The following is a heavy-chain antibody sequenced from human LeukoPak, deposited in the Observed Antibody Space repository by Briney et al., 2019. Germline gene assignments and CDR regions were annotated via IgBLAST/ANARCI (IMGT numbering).Heavy chain of an antibody. Sequence: GGSLRLSCAASGFTFSSYSMNWVRQAPGKGLEYVSAISSNGGSTYYANSVKGRFTISRDNSKNTLYLQMGSLRAEDMAVYYCARGFEDDYGDYFFDYWGQGTLVTVSS. V-gene: IGHV3-64*01. CDR1: GFTFSSYS. J-gene: IGHJ4*02. D-gene: IGHD4-17*01. CDR3: ARGFEDDYGDYFFDY. CDR2: ISSNGGST.